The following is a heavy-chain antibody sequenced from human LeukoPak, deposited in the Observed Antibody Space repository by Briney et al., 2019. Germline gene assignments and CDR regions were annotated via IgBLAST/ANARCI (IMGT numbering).Heavy chain of an antibody. D-gene: IGHD6-13*01. CDR3: ARSMYSSSWYAPGFDP. J-gene: IGHJ5*02. CDR2: IYYSGST. Sequence: SETLSLTCTVSGGSISSYYWSWIRQPPGKVLEWIGYIYYSGSTNYNPSLKSRVTISVDTSKNQFSLKLSSVTAADTAVYYCARSMYSSSWYAPGFDPWGQGTLVTVSS. V-gene: IGHV4-59*01. CDR1: GGSISSYY.